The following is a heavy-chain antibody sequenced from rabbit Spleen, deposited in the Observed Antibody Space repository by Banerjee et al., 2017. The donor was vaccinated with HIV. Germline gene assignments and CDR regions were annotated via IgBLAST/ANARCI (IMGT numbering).Heavy chain of an antibody. CDR1: GFSLSNYW. V-gene: IGHV1S45*01. CDR2: IEGGSSSFT. CDR3: ARDSDGFSRRYYFDL. D-gene: IGHD7-1*01. J-gene: IGHJ4*01. Sequence: QEQLVESGGGLVQPEGSLTLTCTASGFSLSNYWMCWVRQAPGKGLEWIACIEGGSSSFTYFASWAKGRFTISKTSSTTVTLRMTSLTVADTATYFCARDSDGFSRRYYFDLWGPGTLVTVS.